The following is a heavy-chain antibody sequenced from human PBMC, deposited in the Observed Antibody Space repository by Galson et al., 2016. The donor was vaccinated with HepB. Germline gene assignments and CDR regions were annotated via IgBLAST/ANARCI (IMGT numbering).Heavy chain of an antibody. CDR2: INPDASTI. D-gene: IGHD2-15*01. J-gene: IGHJ6*02. Sequence: SLRLSCAASGFTLSVYWMHWVCQAPGRGLEWVSRINPDASTINYADSVRGRFTISRDNARNTVYLQMNSLRAEDTAVYYCARAPDCGGGSCNGDHYYGMDVWGQGATVTVSS. V-gene: IGHV3-74*01. CDR1: GFTLSVYW. CDR3: ARAPDCGGGSCNGDHYYGMDV.